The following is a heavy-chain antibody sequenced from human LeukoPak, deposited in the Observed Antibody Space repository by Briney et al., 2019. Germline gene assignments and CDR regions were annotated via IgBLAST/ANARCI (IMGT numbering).Heavy chain of an antibody. CDR2: IYYSGST. Sequence: PSETLSLTCTVSGGSISSGDYYWSWIRQPPGKGLEWIGYIYYSGSTYYNPSLKSRVTISVDTSKNQFSLKLSSVTAADTAVYYCAGDRAAAGNLDYWGQGTLVTVSS. J-gene: IGHJ4*02. D-gene: IGHD6-13*01. CDR1: GGSISSGDYY. V-gene: IGHV4-30-4*08. CDR3: AGDRAAAGNLDY.